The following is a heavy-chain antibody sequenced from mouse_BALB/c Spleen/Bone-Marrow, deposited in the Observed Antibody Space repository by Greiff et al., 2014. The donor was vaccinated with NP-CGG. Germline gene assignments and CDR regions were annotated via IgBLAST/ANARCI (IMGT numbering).Heavy chain of an antibody. CDR3: AVANWDIGGPFAY. V-gene: IGHV1-4*01. J-gene: IGHJ3*01. Sequence: VQLVESGAELARPGASVKMSCKASGYTFTSYTMHWVQQRPGQGLEWIGYINPSSGYTNYNQKFKDKATLTADKSSSTAYMQLSSLTSEDSAVYYCAVANWDIGGPFAYWGQGTLVTVSA. D-gene: IGHD4-1*01. CDR2: INPSSGYT. CDR1: GYTFTSYT.